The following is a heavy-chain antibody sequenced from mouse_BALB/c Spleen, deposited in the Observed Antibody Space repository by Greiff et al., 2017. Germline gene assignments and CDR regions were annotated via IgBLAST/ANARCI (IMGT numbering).Heavy chain of an antibody. CDR1: GFTFSSYA. CDR3: ASRGYFDY. J-gene: IGHJ2*01. V-gene: IGHV5-6-5*01. Sequence: EVKLQESGGGLVKPGGSLKLSCAASGFTFSSYAMSWVHQTPEKRLEWVASISSGGSTYYPDSVKGRFTISRDNARNILYLQMSSLRSEDTAMYYCASRGYFDYWGQGTTLTVSS. CDR2: ISSGGST.